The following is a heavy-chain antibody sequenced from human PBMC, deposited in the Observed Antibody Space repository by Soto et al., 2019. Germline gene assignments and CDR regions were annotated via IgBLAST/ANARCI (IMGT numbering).Heavy chain of an antibody. V-gene: IGHV4-4*02. D-gene: IGHD3-3*01. Sequence: SETLSLTCAVSGGSISSSNWWSWVRQPPGKGLEWIGEIYHSGSTNYNPSLKSRVTISVDKSKNQFSLKLSSVTAADTAVYYCAGPDFWSGFDYYYGMDVWGQGTTVTVSS. CDR1: GGSISSSNW. J-gene: IGHJ6*02. CDR3: AGPDFWSGFDYYYGMDV. CDR2: IYHSGST.